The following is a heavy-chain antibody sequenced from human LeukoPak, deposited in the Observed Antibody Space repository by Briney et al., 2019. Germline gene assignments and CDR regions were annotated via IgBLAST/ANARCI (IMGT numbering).Heavy chain of an antibody. CDR1: GGSFSGYY. CDR2: INHSGST. CDR3: ARVLTFPNLGPRNFDY. Sequence: PSETLSLTCAVYGGSFSGYYWSWIRQPPGKGLEWIGEINHSGSTNYNPSLKSRVTISVDTSKNQFSLKLSSVTAADTAVYYCARVLTFPNLGPRNFDYWGQGTLVTVSS. V-gene: IGHV4-34*01. D-gene: IGHD3-16*01. J-gene: IGHJ4*02.